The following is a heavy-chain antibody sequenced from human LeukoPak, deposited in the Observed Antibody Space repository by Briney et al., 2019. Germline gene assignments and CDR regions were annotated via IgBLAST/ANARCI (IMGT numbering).Heavy chain of an antibody. CDR2: IYYSGST. CDR1: GGSIRGYY. J-gene: IGHJ4*02. V-gene: IGHV4-59*08. CDR3: ARHEFDSGSLPYFDY. Sequence: SETLSLTCTVSGGSIRGYYWSWIRQPPGKGLEWIGYIYYSGSTNYNPSLKSRVTISVDTSKNQFSLKLSAVTAADTAVYYCARHEFDSGSLPYFDYWGQGILVTVSS. D-gene: IGHD3-10*01.